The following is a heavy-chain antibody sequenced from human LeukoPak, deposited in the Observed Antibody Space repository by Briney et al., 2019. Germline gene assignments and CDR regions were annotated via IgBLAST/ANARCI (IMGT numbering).Heavy chain of an antibody. D-gene: IGHD6-19*01. J-gene: IGHJ5*01. Sequence: SETLSLTCTVSGGSISSYYWSWIRQPPGKGLEWIGYIYYSGSTNYNPSLKSRVTISVDTSKNQFSLKLRSVTAADTAVYYCASRHSSGWFDYWGQGTLVTVSS. CDR3: ASRHSSGWFDY. V-gene: IGHV4-59*01. CDR2: IYYSGST. CDR1: GGSISSYY.